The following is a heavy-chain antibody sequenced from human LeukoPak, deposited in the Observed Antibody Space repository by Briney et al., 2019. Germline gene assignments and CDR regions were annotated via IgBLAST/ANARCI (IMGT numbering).Heavy chain of an antibody. Sequence: KTGGSLRLSCTASGLSFGEYAIHWFRQAPGKGLEWVGFIRTKAYGETTEFAASVKGRFTISRDDSKSIAYLQMNSLKTEDTAVYYCSRSGDYLFGYDFWGQGTLVTVSS. D-gene: IGHD4-17*01. CDR1: GLSFGEYA. V-gene: IGHV3-49*05. CDR2: IRTKAYGETT. CDR3: SRSGDYLFGYDF. J-gene: IGHJ4*02.